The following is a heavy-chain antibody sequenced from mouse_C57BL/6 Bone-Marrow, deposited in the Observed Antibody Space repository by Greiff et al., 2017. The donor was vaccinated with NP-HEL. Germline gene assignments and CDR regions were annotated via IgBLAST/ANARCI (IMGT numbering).Heavy chain of an antibody. J-gene: IGHJ3*01. D-gene: IGHD1-1*01. CDR3: ARPHYYGSSYSFAY. V-gene: IGHV5-6*02. CDR2: ISSGGSYT. Sequence: GKLMESGGDLVKPGGSLKLSCAASGFTFSSYGMSWVRQTPDKRLEWVATISSGGSYTYYPDSVKGRFTISRDNAKNTLYLQMSSLKSEDTAMYYCARPHYYGSSYSFAYWGQGTLVTVSA. CDR1: GFTFSSYG.